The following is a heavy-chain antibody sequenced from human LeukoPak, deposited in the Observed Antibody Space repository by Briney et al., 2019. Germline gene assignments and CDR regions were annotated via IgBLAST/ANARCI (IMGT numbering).Heavy chain of an antibody. CDR1: GYAFTGYY. CDR2: IYPNSGGT. Sequence: RASVKVSCKASGYAFTGYYMHWVRQAPGQGLEWMGWIYPNSGGTNYAQKFQGRVTMTRDTSISTAYMELSRLRSDDTAVYYCAREIDDYGDYYIDYWGQGTLVTVSS. J-gene: IGHJ4*02. D-gene: IGHD4-17*01. V-gene: IGHV1-2*02. CDR3: AREIDDYGDYYIDY.